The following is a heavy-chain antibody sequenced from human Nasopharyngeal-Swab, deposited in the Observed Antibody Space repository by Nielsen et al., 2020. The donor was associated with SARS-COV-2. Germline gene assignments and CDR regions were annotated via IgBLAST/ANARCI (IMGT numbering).Heavy chain of an antibody. CDR3: ARDAPEGYYYGSGSYYKQAFDI. D-gene: IGHD3-10*01. CDR2: ISSSSSSYI. Sequence: WIRQPPGKGLEWVSSISSSSSSYIYYADSVKGRFTISRDNAKNSLYLQMNSLRAEDTAVYYCARDAPEGYYYGSGSYYKQAFDIWGQGTMVTVSS. V-gene: IGHV3-21*01. J-gene: IGHJ3*02.